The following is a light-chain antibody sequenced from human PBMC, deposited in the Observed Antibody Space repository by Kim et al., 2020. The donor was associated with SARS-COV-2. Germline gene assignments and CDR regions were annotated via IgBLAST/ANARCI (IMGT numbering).Light chain of an antibody. CDR3: QQFNNYPLT. CDR1: QGSSSA. V-gene: IGKV1D-13*01. Sequence: ASVGDRVIITCRASQGSSSALAWYQQKQGKTPKILIYDASSLKSGVPSRFRGSGSGTDFTLTISSLQPEDFATYYCQQFNNYPLTFGGGTKVYIK. CDR2: DAS. J-gene: IGKJ4*01.